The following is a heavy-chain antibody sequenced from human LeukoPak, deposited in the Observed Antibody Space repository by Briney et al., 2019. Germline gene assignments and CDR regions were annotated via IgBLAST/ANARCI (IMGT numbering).Heavy chain of an antibody. CDR1: GYTFTTYP. CDR3: VRRIDTTGYFNY. V-gene: IGHV7-4-1*02. D-gene: IGHD3-22*01. CDR2: IDTNTGSP. Sequence: ASVTVSCKASGYTFTTYPINWVRQAPGQGLEWMGWIDTNTGSPTYAQGLTGRFVFSLDPSIRTAFLQINTLKAEDTALYYCVRRIDTTGYFNYWGQGTLVTVSS. J-gene: IGHJ4*02.